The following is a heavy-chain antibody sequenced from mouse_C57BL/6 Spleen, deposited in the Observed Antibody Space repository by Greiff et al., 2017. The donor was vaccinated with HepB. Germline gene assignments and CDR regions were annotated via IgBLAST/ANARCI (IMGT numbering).Heavy chain of an antibody. V-gene: IGHV1-82*01. D-gene: IGHD2-1*01. CDR1: GYAFSSSW. Sequence: QVQLQQSGPELVKPGASVKISCKASGYAFSSSWMNWVKQRPGKGLEWIGRIYPGDGDTNYNGKFKGKATLTADKSSSTAYMQLSSLTSEDSAVYFCARRSPYGNYEGWFAYWGQGTLVTVSA. CDR3: ARRSPYGNYEGWFAY. CDR2: IYPGDGDT. J-gene: IGHJ3*01.